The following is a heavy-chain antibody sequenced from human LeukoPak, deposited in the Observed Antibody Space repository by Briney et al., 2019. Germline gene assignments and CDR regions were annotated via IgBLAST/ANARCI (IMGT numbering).Heavy chain of an antibody. D-gene: IGHD1-26*01. CDR1: GGSISSYY. J-gene: IGHJ4*02. CDR3: AKGRRSGIFDY. CDR2: IYYSGST. Sequence: SETLSLTCTVSGGSISSYYWSWIRQPPGKGLEWIGYIYYSGSTNYNPSLKSRVTISVDTSKNQFSLKLSSVTVADTAVYYCAKGRRSGIFDYWGQGTLVTVSS. V-gene: IGHV4-59*01.